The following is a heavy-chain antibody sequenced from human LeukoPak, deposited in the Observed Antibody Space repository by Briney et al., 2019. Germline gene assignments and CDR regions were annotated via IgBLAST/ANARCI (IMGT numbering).Heavy chain of an antibody. D-gene: IGHD3-16*01. CDR1: GGSISSYY. Sequence: ASETLSLTCTVYGGSISSYYWSWIRQPPGKGLEWIGYIYYSGNTNYNPSLKSRVTISVDTSKNQFSLKLTSVTAADTAVYYCASQFGWGQGTLVTVSS. CDR3: ASQFG. CDR2: IYYSGNT. J-gene: IGHJ4*02. V-gene: IGHV4-59*01.